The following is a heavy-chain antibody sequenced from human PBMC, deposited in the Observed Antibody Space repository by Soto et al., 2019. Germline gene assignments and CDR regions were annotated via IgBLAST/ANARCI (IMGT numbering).Heavy chain of an antibody. CDR2: IYHSGST. V-gene: IGHV4-34*01. CDR1: GGSFSGYY. D-gene: IGHD2-2*01. J-gene: IGHJ5*02. CDR3: ARAVVVVVPAARGWFDP. Sequence: SETLSLTCAVYGGSFSGYYWSWIRQPPGKGLEWIGEIYHSGSTNYNPSLKSRVTISVDTSKNQFSLKLSSVTAADTAVYYCARAVVVVVPAARGWFDPWGQGTLGTVS.